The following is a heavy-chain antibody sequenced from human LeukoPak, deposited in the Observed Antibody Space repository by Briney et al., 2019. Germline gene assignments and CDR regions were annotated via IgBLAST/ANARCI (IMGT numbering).Heavy chain of an antibody. Sequence: KPSETLSLTCAVYGGSFSGYYWSWIRQPPGKGLEWIGYIYHSGSTYYNPSLKSRVIISVDRSKNQFSLKLSSVTAADTAVYYCARAVLRFSYYFDYWGQGTLVTVSS. CDR1: GGSFSGYY. CDR3: ARAVLRFSYYFDY. J-gene: IGHJ4*02. V-gene: IGHV4-34*01. CDR2: IYHSGST. D-gene: IGHD3-3*01.